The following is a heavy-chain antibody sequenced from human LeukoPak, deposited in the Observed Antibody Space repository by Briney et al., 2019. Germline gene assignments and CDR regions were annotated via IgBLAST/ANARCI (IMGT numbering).Heavy chain of an antibody. CDR1: GFPFSYFG. CDR3: VKDRSGAAAGIRLDY. V-gene: IGHV3-30*18. J-gene: IGHJ4*02. D-gene: IGHD6-13*01. Sequence: GGSLRLSCAASGFPFSYFGMHWVRKAPGKGLEWVAVISYDGSKKYYAESGKGRFTISRDNSKSTLYLQMNRLRADDKALYYCVKDRSGAAAGIRLDYWGQGTLVNVSS. CDR2: ISYDGSKK.